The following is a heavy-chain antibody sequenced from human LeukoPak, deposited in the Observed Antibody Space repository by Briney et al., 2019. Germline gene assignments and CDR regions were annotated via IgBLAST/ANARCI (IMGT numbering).Heavy chain of an antibody. Sequence: GGSLRLSCAASGFTFSSYAMSWVRQAPGKGLEWVSAISGSGGSTYYADSVKGRFTISRDNSKNTLYLQMNSLRAEDTAVYHCAKVLGSGWYYFDYRGQGTLVTVSS. CDR3: AKVLGSGWYYFDY. CDR1: GFTFSSYA. D-gene: IGHD6-19*01. J-gene: IGHJ4*02. CDR2: ISGSGGST. V-gene: IGHV3-23*01.